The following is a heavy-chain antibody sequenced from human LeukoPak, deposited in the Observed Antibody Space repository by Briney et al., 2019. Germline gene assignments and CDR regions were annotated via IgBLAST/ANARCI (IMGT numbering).Heavy chain of an antibody. CDR3: ARGQTVYSDFLFDY. V-gene: IGHV3-21*01. CDR2: ISSSSSYI. J-gene: IGHJ4*02. D-gene: IGHD3-3*01. Sequence: GGTLRLSCAASGFTFSSYSMNWVRQAPGRGLEWGSSISSSSSYIYYADSVKRRFTISRDNAKTSLYLQMNSLRAGDTAVYYSARGQTVYSDFLFDYGGEATLVTVPS. CDR1: GFTFSSYS.